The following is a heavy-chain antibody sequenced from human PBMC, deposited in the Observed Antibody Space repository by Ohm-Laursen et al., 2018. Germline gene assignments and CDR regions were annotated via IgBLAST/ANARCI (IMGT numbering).Heavy chain of an antibody. D-gene: IGHD3-22*01. Sequence: SLRLSCAASGFTFSSYAMSWVRQAPGKGLEWVSAISGSGGSTYYADSVKGRFTISRDNSKNTLYLQMNSLRAEDTAVYYCARLLDYYDSSGSDYWGQGTLVTVSS. CDR3: ARLLDYYDSSGSDY. CDR2: ISGSGGST. J-gene: IGHJ4*02. CDR1: GFTFSSYA. V-gene: IGHV3-23*01.